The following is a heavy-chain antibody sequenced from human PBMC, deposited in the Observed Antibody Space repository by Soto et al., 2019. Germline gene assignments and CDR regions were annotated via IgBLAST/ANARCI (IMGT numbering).Heavy chain of an antibody. V-gene: IGHV3-33*01. D-gene: IGHD2-15*01. CDR3: ARASGGSCYPWVDCYYYYGMDV. CDR2: RWYDGSNK. CDR1: GFTFSSYG. Sequence: GGSLRLSCAASGFTFSSYGMHWVRQAPGKGLEWVAVRWYDGSNKYYADSVKGRFTISRDNSKNTLYLQMNSRSAEDTAVYYCARASGGSCYPWVDCYYYYGMDVRGQGTTVTSSS. J-gene: IGHJ6*02.